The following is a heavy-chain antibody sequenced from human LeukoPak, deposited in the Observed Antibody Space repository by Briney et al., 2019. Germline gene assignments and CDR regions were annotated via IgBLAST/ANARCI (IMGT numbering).Heavy chain of an antibody. CDR1: GFIFDDYA. CDR2: ISWDGSTN. CDR3: AIRYGSGCFDPYAFDI. D-gene: IGHD3-10*01. V-gene: IGHV3-43D*03. Sequence: PGGSLRLSCAASGFIFDDYAMHWVRQVPGKGLEWVSLISWDGSTNYYADSVKGRFSISRDNAKNTLYLQMNSLRAEDTAVYYCAIRYGSGCFDPYAFDIWGQGTMVTVSS. J-gene: IGHJ3*02.